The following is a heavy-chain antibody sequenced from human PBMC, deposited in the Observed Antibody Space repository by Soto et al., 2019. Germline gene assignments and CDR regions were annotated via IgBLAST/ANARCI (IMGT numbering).Heavy chain of an antibody. J-gene: IGHJ5*02. V-gene: IGHV3-30-3*01. CDR3: ARGEGLRRHLFDP. CDR2: ISYDGSNK. CDR1: GFTFSSYA. Sequence: QVQLVESGGGVVQPGRSLRLSCAASGFTFSSYAMHWVRQAPGKGLEWVAVISYDGSNKYYADSVKGRFTISRDNSKNTVSLQMHSLRGEDTAVYYCARGEGLRRHLFDPWGQGTLVTLSS. D-gene: IGHD1-26*01.